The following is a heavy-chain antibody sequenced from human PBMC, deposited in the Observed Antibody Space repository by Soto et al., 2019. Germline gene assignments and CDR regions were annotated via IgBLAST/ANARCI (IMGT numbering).Heavy chain of an antibody. Sequence: QLQLQESGPGLVKPSETLSLTCTVSGGSISSSSYYWGWIRQPPGKGLEWIGSIYYSGSTYYNPSLKSRVTLSVDTSKNQFSLKLSSVTAADTAVYYCAGGVAAPPPDYWGQGTLVTVSS. D-gene: IGHD6-6*01. CDR1: GGSISSSSYY. CDR2: IYYSGST. J-gene: IGHJ4*02. V-gene: IGHV4-39*01. CDR3: AGGVAAPPPDY.